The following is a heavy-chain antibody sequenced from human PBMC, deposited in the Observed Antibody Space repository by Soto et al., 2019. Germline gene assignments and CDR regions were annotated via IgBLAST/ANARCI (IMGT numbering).Heavy chain of an antibody. CDR3: AREITQFKKGAMGAFAI. CDR2: ISYDGSNK. Sequence: QVQLVESGGGVVQPGRSLRLSCAASGFTFSSYAMHWVRQAPGKGLECVAVISYDGSNKYYADSVKGRFTISRDNSKNTLYLQMNSLRAEDTAVYYCAREITQFKKGAMGAFAIWGQGTMVTVSS. CDR1: GFTFSSYA. V-gene: IGHV3-30-3*01. J-gene: IGHJ3*02. D-gene: IGHD1-26*01.